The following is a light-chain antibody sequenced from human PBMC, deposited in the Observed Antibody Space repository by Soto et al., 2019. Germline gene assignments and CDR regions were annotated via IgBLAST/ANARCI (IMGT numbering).Light chain of an antibody. V-gene: IGKV3D-15*01. CDR3: QQYNNWPLT. CDR2: GAS. Sequence: EIVLTQSPGTLSLSPGERATLYCRASQSVSNNLAWYQQKPGQAPRLLISGASTRATGVPARFSGSGSATEFTLTITSLQSEDFAVYCCQQYNNWPLTFGQGTKVDI. J-gene: IGKJ1*01. CDR1: QSVSNN.